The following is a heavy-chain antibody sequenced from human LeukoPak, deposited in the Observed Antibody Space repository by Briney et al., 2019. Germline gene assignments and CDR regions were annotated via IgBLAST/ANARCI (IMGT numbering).Heavy chain of an antibody. CDR2: FDPEDGET. J-gene: IGHJ4*02. V-gene: IGHV1-24*01. CDR3: ATRRERYEGFLFYFDY. D-gene: IGHD5-12*01. Sequence: ASVKVSCKVSGYTLTELSMHWVRQAPGKGLEWMGGFDPEDGETIYAQKFQGRVTMTEDTSTDTAYMELSSLTSEDTAVYYCATRRERYEGFLFYFDYWAQGTLVTVSS. CDR1: GYTLTELS.